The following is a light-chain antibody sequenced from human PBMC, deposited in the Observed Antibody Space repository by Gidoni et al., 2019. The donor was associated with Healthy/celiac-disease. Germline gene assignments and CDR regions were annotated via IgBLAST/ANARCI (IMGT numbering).Light chain of an antibody. CDR3: AAWDDSLNGHVV. J-gene: IGLJ2*01. Sequence: QSVLTQPPSASGTPGQRVTISCSGSSSNIGSNTVNWYQQLPGTAPKLLIYSHNQRPSGVPDRFSGSKSGTSASLAISGLQSADEADYYCAAWDDSLNGHVVFGGGTKLTVL. V-gene: IGLV1-44*01. CDR1: SSNIGSNT. CDR2: SHN.